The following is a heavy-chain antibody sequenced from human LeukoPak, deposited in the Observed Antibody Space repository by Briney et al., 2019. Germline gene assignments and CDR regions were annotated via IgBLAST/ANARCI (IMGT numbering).Heavy chain of an antibody. J-gene: IGHJ6*02. Sequence: GGSLRPSCVASGFTFSSYWMHWVRQDPRKGLVWVSRINGDGRNINYADSVRGRFTIPRDNAKNTLYLQMNTLRVEDTAVYYCTRDLMDYDVSTGLHHYYMDVWGQGTTVTVSS. D-gene: IGHD3-9*01. CDR3: TRDLMDYDVSTGLHHYYMDV. CDR1: GFTFSSYW. CDR2: INGDGRNI. V-gene: IGHV3-74*01.